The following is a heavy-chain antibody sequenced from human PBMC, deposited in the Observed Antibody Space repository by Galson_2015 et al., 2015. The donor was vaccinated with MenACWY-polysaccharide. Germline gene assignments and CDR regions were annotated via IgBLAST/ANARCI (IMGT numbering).Heavy chain of an antibody. Sequence: SLRLSCAASGFTFSNYWMHWVRQAPGEGLVWVSRIKSDGSTINNADSAKGRFIISRDNAKNTLYLEMNSLRAEDTAVYYCARDAAPLGRYFDSKGCDYWGQGSLVTVSS. CDR1: GFTFSNYW. CDR3: ARDAAPLGRYFDSKGCDY. CDR2: IKSDGSTI. V-gene: IGHV3-74*01. J-gene: IGHJ4*02. D-gene: IGHD3-9*01.